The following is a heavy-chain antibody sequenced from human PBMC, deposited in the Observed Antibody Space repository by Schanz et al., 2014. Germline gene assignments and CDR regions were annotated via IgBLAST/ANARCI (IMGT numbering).Heavy chain of an antibody. CDR3: AKAPYADYGYFHY. CDR2: IKISGDV. CDR1: GFSFSDYS. J-gene: IGHJ4*02. V-gene: IGHV3-48*01. D-gene: IGHD4-17*01. Sequence: EEQLLESGGALVQPGGSLRLSCAASGFSFSDYSMNWVRQAPGKGLEWISYIKISGDVFYTDSVKGRFTISRDNSKNTLYLQMNSLRTEDTAVYYCAKAPYADYGYFHYWGQGTLVPVSS.